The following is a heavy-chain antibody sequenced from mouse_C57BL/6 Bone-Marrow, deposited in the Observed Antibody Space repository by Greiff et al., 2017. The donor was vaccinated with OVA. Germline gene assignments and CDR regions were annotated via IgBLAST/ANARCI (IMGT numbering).Heavy chain of an antibody. V-gene: IGHV1-50*01. J-gene: IGHJ3*01. CDR2: IDPSDSYT. Sequence: VKLQQPGAELVKPGASVKLSCKASGYTFTSYWMQWVKQRPGQGLEWIGEIDPSDSYTNYNQKFKGKATLTVDTSSSTAYMQLSSLTSEDSAVYYCARRGYPLWGQGTLVTVSA. CDR1: GYTFTSYW. D-gene: IGHD6-1*01. CDR3: ARRGYPL.